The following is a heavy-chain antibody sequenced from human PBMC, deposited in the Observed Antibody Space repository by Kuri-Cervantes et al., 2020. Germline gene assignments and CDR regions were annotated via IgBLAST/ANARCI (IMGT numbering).Heavy chain of an antibody. CDR1: GGSISSYY. V-gene: IGHV4-59*12. CDR2: IYYSGST. Sequence: SETLSLTCTVSGGSISSYYWSWIRQPPGKGLEWIGYIYYSGSTNYNPSLKSRVTISVDTSKNQFSLKVSSVTAADTAVYYCAKLYGDYGTDAFDIWGQGTMVTVSS. J-gene: IGHJ3*02. D-gene: IGHD4-17*01. CDR3: AKLYGDYGTDAFDI.